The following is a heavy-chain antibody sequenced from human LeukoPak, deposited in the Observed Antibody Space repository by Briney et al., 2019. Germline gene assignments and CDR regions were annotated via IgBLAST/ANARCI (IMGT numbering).Heavy chain of an antibody. Sequence: GGSLRLSCAASGFTFSSYGMHWVRQAPGKGLEWVAVIWYDGSNKYYADSVKGRFTISRDKSKNTLYLQMNSLRAEDTAVYYCARGQWFGELLGWFDPWGQGTLVTVSS. J-gene: IGHJ5*02. CDR3: ARGQWFGELLGWFDP. CDR2: IWYDGSNK. V-gene: IGHV3-33*01. CDR1: GFTFSSYG. D-gene: IGHD3-10*01.